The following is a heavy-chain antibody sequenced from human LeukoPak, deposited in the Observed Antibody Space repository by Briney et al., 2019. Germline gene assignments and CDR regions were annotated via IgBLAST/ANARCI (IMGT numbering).Heavy chain of an antibody. CDR1: GFILSTYW. V-gene: IGHV3-74*01. CDR3: ARGSSSGWPDYFDH. CDR2: INGDGKDT. J-gene: IGHJ4*02. D-gene: IGHD6-19*01. Sequence: GGSLRLSCAASGFILSTYWMHGVRQVPGKGLLWVSRINGDGKDTPYADSVKGRFTISRDNAKNMLYLQMNSLRVEDTGVYYCARGSSSGWPDYFDHWGQGALVTVSS.